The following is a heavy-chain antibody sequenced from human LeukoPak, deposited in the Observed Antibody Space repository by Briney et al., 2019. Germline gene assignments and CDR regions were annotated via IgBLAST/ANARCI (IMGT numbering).Heavy chain of an antibody. CDR3: AKYGGKSGMAFDI. Sequence: GGSLRLSCAASGFTFSTYWMAWVRQAPGKGLEWVATMNQDGSVKRYVDSVKGRFIISRDNAEKSLYLQMNSLRVEDTAVYYCAKYGGKSGMAFDIWGQGTRGIVSS. CDR2: MNQDGSVK. V-gene: IGHV3-7*01. J-gene: IGHJ3*02. CDR1: GFTFSTYW. D-gene: IGHD4-23*01.